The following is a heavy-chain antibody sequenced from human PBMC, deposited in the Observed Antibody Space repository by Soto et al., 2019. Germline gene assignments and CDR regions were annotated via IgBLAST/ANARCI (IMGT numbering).Heavy chain of an antibody. J-gene: IGHJ1*01. D-gene: IGHD3-22*01. CDR1: GDSINSYY. CDR3: ARGEYYDSSGYYYAEYFHH. CDR2: IYYSGTT. V-gene: IGHV4-59*08. Sequence: SETLSLTCTVSGDSINSYYWSWIRQPPRRGLEWIGYIYYSGTTNYNPSLKGRVTISLDTSKSHFSLKLTSVTAADTAVYYCARGEYYDSSGYYYAEYFHHWGQGTLVT.